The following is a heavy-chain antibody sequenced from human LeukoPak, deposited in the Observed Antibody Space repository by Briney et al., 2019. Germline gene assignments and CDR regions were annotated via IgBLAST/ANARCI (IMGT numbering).Heavy chain of an antibody. V-gene: IGHV1-8*01. Sequence: ASVKVSCKASGYTFTSYDINWLRQTTGQGLEWMGWMNPNSGDTGYTQKFQGRVTMTRNTSISTAYMELNSLTSEDTAMYYCARGGGGEQWLVLNYWGQGTLVTVSS. CDR2: MNPNSGDT. CDR1: GYTFTSYD. CDR3: ARGGGGEQWLVLNY. D-gene: IGHD6-19*01. J-gene: IGHJ4*02.